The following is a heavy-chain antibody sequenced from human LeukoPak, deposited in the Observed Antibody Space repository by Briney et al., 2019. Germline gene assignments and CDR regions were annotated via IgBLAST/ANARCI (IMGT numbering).Heavy chain of an antibody. CDR3: ARERDSGRCDAFDL. Sequence: ASVKDSCKTSGYILIGYFIYSVRPAPGQGLEWMGWINLITGGTNYAQDFQGRVTMTRDTYVTTAYMELRSLRSGDTAVYVCARERDSGRCDAFDLWGQGTMVTVSP. D-gene: IGHD3-10*01. CDR2: INLITGGT. V-gene: IGHV1-2*02. CDR1: GYILIGYF. J-gene: IGHJ3*01.